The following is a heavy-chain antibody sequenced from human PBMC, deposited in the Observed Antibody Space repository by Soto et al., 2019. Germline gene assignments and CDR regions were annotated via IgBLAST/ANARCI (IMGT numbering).Heavy chain of an antibody. J-gene: IGHJ4*02. CDR2: IKQDGSEK. D-gene: IGHD2-15*01. CDR3: ARLDLGVVVAATDY. CDR1: GFTFSSYW. Sequence: GGSLRLSCAASGFTFSSYWMSWVRQAPGKGLEWVANIKQDGSEKYYVDSVKGRFTISRDNAKNSLYLQMNSLRAEDTAVYYCARLDLGVVVAATDYWGRGTLVTVSS. V-gene: IGHV3-7*03.